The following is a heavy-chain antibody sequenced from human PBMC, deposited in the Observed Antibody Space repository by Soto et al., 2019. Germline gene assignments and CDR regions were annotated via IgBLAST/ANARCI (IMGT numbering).Heavy chain of an antibody. CDR1: GGSITSSTYY. V-gene: IGHV4-39*01. CDR3: ARHVRPSFDY. J-gene: IGHJ4*02. CDR2: ISDSGST. Sequence: PXGTLCLTGTVSGGSITSSTYYWGWIRQPPGKGLEWIGSISDSGSTYYNPSLKSRVSMSVDTSKNQFSLKLSSVTAADTAVYYCARHVRPSFDYWGQGTLVTVSS.